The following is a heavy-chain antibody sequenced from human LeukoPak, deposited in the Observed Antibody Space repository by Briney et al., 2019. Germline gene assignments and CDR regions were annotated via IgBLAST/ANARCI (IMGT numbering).Heavy chain of an antibody. D-gene: IGHD4-17*01. Sequence: SETLSLTCAVSDSSISSGYFWGWIRQPPGKGLEWIGTLYHSGSTYYNPSLKSRVAISLDTSKTQFSLKLSSVTAADTALYYCATLLSDYGAHYFDSWGQGVPVTVSS. V-gene: IGHV4-38-2*01. J-gene: IGHJ4*02. CDR2: LYHSGST. CDR1: DSSISSGYF. CDR3: ATLLSDYGAHYFDS.